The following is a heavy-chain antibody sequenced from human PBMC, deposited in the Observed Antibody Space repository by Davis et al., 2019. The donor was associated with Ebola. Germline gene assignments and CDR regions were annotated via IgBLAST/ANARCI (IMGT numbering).Heavy chain of an antibody. D-gene: IGHD3-22*01. V-gene: IGHV3-53*01. CDR2: IYSGGSR. Sequence: GESLKISCAASGFTVSSNYMSWVRQAPGKGLEWVSVIYSGGSRYYADSVKGRFTISRDHPKNTLYLQMNSLRAEDTAVYYCATGDFYDSSALGYFHSWGQGTLVTISA. CDR3: ATGDFYDSSALGYFHS. J-gene: IGHJ4*02. CDR1: GFTVSSNY.